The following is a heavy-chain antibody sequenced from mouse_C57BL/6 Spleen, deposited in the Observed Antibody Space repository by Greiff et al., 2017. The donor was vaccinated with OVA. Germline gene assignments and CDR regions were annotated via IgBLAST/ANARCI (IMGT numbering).Heavy chain of an antibody. Sequence: VKLKQPGTELVKPGASVKLSCKASGYTFTSYWMHWVKQRPGQGLEWIGNINPSNGGTNYNEKFKSKATLTVDKSSSTTYMQLSSQASEDSAVYYCARSTSLAMDYWGQGTSVTVSS. J-gene: IGHJ4*01. V-gene: IGHV1-53*01. CDR3: ARSTSLAMDY. D-gene: IGHD6-1*01. CDR2: INPSNGGT. CDR1: GYTFTSYW.